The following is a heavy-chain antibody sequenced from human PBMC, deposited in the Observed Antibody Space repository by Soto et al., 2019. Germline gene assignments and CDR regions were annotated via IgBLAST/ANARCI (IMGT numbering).Heavy chain of an antibody. CDR1: GGSISSFY. D-gene: IGHD6-13*01. V-gene: IGHV4-4*07. CDR2: IYSGGRN. CDR3: GRGSSRWDY. Sequence: QVQLQESGPGLVKPSETLSLTCTVSGGSISSFYWSWIRQPAGKGLEWIGRIYSGGRNNYNPSLKSPLSMSVDTSNTQFSLRLISVAAADTAMYYCGRGSSRWDYWGQGTVVKVSS. J-gene: IGHJ4*02.